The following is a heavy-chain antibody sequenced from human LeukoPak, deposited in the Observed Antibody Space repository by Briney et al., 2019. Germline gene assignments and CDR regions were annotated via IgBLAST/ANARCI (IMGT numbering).Heavy chain of an antibody. J-gene: IGHJ4*02. CDR1: GFTFSSYA. V-gene: IGHV3-23*01. D-gene: IGHD2-2*01. CDR3: AKEQDNQLLLSHFDY. Sequence: PGGSLRLSCAASGFTFSSYAMSWVRQAPGKGLEWVSAISGSGGTTYYADSVKGRFTISRDNSMSTVSLQMNSLRAEDTAVYYCAKEQDNQLLLSHFDYWGQGILVTVSS. CDR2: ISGSGGTT.